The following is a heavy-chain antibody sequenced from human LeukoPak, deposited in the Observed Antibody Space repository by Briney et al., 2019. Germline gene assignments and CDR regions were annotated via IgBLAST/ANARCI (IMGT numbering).Heavy chain of an antibody. CDR1: GGTFSSYA. J-gene: IGHJ5*02. D-gene: IGHD2-2*01. V-gene: IGHV1-69*06. CDR3: ARGMGVLVPAATWFDP. CDR2: IIPIFGTA. Sequence: SVKVSCKASGGTFSSYAISWVRQAPGQGLEWMGGIIPIFGTANYAQKFQGRVTITADKSTSTAYMELSSLRSEDTAVYYCARGMGVLVPAATWFDPWGQGTLVTVSS.